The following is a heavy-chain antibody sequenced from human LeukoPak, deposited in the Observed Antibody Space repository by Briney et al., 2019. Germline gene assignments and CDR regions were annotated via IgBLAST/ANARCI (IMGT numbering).Heavy chain of an antibody. CDR1: GYSISSGYY. D-gene: IGHD6-13*01. J-gene: IGHJ4*02. CDR3: ARDSWGAAAGPPGFDY. Sequence: PSETLSLTCTVSGYSISSGYYWGWIRQPPGKGLEWIGSIYHSGSTYYNPSLKSRVTISVDTSKNQFSLKLSSVTAADTAVYYCARDSWGAAAGPPGFDYWGQGTLVTVSS. CDR2: IYHSGST. V-gene: IGHV4-38-2*02.